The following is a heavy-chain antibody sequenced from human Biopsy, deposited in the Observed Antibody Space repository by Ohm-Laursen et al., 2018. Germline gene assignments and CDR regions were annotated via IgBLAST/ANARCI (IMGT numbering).Heavy chain of an antibody. J-gene: IGHJ5*02. CDR2: VYYSGTT. Sequence: SETLSLTCTLSGGSITSRTHYWDWIRQTPGKGLEWIGTVYYSGTTYDNQSLKNRVIISVDTSKNQFSLSLKTVTAADTAVYYCARHDLSDFWSGYPNFFDRWGQGTLVTVSS. CDR3: ARHDLSDFWSGYPNFFDR. V-gene: IGHV4-39*01. CDR1: GGSITSRTHY. D-gene: IGHD3-3*01.